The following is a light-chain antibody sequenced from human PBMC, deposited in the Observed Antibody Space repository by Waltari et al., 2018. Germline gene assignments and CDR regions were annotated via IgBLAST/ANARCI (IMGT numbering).Light chain of an antibody. J-gene: IGLJ1*01. V-gene: IGLV2-23*01. CDR2: DGT. Sequence: QSALTQPASVSGSPGQSITISCTGTSSDVGSYKHVSWYQQDPGKVPKLLIYDGTKRPSGVSNRFSGFKSGNTASLTISGLQAEDEADYYCCSYAGSSRGVFGTGTKVTV. CDR1: SSDVGSYKH. CDR3: CSYAGSSRGV.